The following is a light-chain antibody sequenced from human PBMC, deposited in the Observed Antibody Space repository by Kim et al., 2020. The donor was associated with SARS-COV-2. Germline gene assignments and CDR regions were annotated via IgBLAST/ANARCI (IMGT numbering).Light chain of an antibody. CDR1: QTVSSDY. J-gene: IGKJ2*01. CDR3: QQYGTSPSMYT. V-gene: IGKV3-20*01. Sequence: PGERATLSCRTSQTVSSDYIAWYQQIPGQPPRLVIYGGSSRATGIPDRFSGSGSGTDFTLTIARLEPEDFAVYYCQQYGTSPSMYTFGQGTNLEI. CDR2: GGS.